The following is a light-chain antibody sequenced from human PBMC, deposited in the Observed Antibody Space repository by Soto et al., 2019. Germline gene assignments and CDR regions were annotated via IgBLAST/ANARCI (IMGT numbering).Light chain of an antibody. J-gene: IGLJ1*01. CDR1: SSDVGGYNY. Sequence: QSVLTQPASVSGSPGQSITISCTGTSSDVGGYNYVSWYQQHPGKAPKFMIYDVSNRPSGVSNRFSGSESGNTASLTISGLQAEDEADHYCSSYTTSNTRQIVFGTGTKVTVL. CDR3: SSYTTSNTRQIV. V-gene: IGLV2-14*01. CDR2: DVS.